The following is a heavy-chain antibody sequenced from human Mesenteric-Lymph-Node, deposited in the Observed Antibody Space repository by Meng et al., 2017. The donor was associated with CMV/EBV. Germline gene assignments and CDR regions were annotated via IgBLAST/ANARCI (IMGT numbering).Heavy chain of an antibody. CDR3: ASALEYYYDSSVSGIDY. V-gene: IGHV3-30*04. J-gene: IGHJ4*02. CDR1: GFTFSSYA. D-gene: IGHD3-22*01. Sequence: GGSLRLSCAASGFTFSSYAMHWVRQAPGKGLEWVAVISYDGHIKYYADSVKGRFTISRDSSKNTLDLQMDSLRADDTAVCYCASALEYYYDSSVSGIDYWGQGTLVTVSS. CDR2: ISYDGHIK.